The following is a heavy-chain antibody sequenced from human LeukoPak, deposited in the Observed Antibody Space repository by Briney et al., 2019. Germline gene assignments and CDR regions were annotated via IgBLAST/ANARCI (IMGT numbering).Heavy chain of an antibody. Sequence: SETLSLTCTVSRGSISSSSYYWGWIRQPPGKGLEWIGSIYYSGSAYYNPSLKSRVTISVDTSKNQFSLKLSSVTAADTAVYYCARPYSSGWYWDYFDYWGQGTLVTVSS. D-gene: IGHD6-19*01. CDR1: RGSISSSSYY. CDR3: ARPYSSGWYWDYFDY. CDR2: IYYSGSA. J-gene: IGHJ4*02. V-gene: IGHV4-39*01.